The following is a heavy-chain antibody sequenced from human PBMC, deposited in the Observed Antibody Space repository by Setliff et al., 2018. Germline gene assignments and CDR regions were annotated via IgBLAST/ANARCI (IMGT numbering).Heavy chain of an antibody. CDR1: GYTFTSYG. V-gene: IGHV1-3*01. CDR2: INAGNGNT. Sequence: ASVKVSCKASGYTFTSYGISWVRLAPGQGLECMGWINAGNGNTKYSQKFQGRVTITRDTSASTAYMELSSLRSEDTAVYYCARDMGIVATINYFDYWGQGTLVTSPQ. J-gene: IGHJ4*02. CDR3: ARDMGIVATINYFDY. D-gene: IGHD5-12*01.